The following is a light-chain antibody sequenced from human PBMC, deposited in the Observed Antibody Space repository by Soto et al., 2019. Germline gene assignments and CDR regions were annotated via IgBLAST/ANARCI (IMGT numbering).Light chain of an antibody. CDR2: DVS. V-gene: IGLV2-11*01. J-gene: IGLJ1*01. Sequence: QSALTQPRSVSGSPGQSVTISCTGTSSDVGGYNYVSWYQQHPGKAPKLMIYDVSKRPSGVPDRFSGSKSGNTASPTISGLQAEDEADYYCCSYAGSYTSLFGTGTKLTVL. CDR3: CSYAGSYTSL. CDR1: SSDVGGYNY.